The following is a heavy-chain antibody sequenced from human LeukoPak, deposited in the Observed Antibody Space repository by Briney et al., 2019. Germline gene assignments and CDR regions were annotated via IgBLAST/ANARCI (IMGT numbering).Heavy chain of an antibody. J-gene: IGHJ4*02. Sequence: GGSLRLSCAASGFTFSSYWMHWVRQAPGKGLVWVSRINSDGSSTSYADFVKGRFTISRDNAKNTLYLQMNSLRAEDTAVYYCARGEDCSGGSCYGYCFDYWGQGTLVTVSS. V-gene: IGHV3-74*01. CDR2: INSDGSST. CDR3: ARGEDCSGGSCYGYCFDY. D-gene: IGHD2-15*01. CDR1: GFTFSSYW.